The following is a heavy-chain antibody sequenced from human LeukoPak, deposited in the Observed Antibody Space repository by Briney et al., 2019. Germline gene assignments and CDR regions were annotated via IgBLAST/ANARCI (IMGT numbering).Heavy chain of an antibody. Sequence: GGSLRLSCAASGFTFSNYAMNWVRLAPGKGLEWVAFIRHDGSIKYYADSVKGRFTISRDNSKNTLYLQMNRLRPEDTAVYSCAKLLFWSGYNDAFDIWGQGTMVIVSS. CDR1: GFTFSNYA. CDR2: IRHDGSIK. V-gene: IGHV3-30*02. CDR3: AKLLFWSGYNDAFDI. J-gene: IGHJ3*02. D-gene: IGHD3-3*01.